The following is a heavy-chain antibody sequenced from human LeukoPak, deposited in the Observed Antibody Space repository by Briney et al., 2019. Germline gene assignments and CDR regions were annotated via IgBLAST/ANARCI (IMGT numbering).Heavy chain of an antibody. J-gene: IGHJ4*02. D-gene: IGHD5-12*01. CDR3: ARDPGSGYDDGLDY. V-gene: IGHV1-69*13. Sequence: SVKVSCKASGGTFSSYAISWVRQAPGQGLEWMGGIIPIFGTANYAQKFQGRVTITADESTSTAYMELRSLRSDDTAVYYCARDPGSGYDDGLDYWGQGTLVTVSS. CDR2: IIPIFGTA. CDR1: GGTFSSYA.